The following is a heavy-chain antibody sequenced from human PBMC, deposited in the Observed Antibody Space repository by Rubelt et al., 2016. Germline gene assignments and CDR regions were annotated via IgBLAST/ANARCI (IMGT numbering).Heavy chain of an antibody. CDR1: GYTLTELS. D-gene: IGHD6-19*01. V-gene: IGHV1-24*01. Sequence: QVQLVQSGAEVKKPGASVKVSCKVSGYTLTELSMHWVRQAPGKGLEWMGGFDPEDGETVSAQEVKGRVTRTTDTPTSTAYMELRSLTSDDTAVYYCTRDRGNGWDFDYWGQGTLVTVSS. CDR2: FDPEDGET. J-gene: IGHJ4*02. CDR3: TRDRGNGWDFDY.